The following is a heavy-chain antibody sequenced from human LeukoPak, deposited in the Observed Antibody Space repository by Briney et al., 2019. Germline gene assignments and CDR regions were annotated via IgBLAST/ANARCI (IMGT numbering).Heavy chain of an antibody. D-gene: IGHD3-22*01. Sequence: GGSLRLSCAASGFTLSSYAMSWVRQAPGKGLEWVSAISGSGGSTYYADSVKGRFTISRDNSKNTLYLQMNSLRAEDTAVYYCAKGLFYDSSGYYYFDYWGQGTLVTVSS. CDR3: AKGLFYDSSGYYYFDY. V-gene: IGHV3-23*01. CDR1: GFTLSSYA. CDR2: ISGSGGST. J-gene: IGHJ4*02.